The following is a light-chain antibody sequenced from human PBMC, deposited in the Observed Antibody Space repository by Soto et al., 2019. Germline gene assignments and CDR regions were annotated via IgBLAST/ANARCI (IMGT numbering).Light chain of an antibody. J-gene: IGLJ2*01. V-gene: IGLV2-14*01. CDR2: EVT. CDR1: SSDVGGYNY. CDR3: SSYTGGGVV. Sequence: SALTQPASVSGSPGQSITISCTGTSSDVGGYNYVSWYQQHPGKAPKLMIYEVTHRPSGTSNRFSGSKSGNTASLTISGLQAEDEADYYCSSYTGGGVVFGGGT.